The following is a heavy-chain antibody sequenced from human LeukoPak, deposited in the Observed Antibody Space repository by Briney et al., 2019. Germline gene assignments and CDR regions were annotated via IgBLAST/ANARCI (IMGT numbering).Heavy chain of an antibody. J-gene: IGHJ4*02. V-gene: IGHV3-23*01. CDR1: GFTFSSYV. Sequence: GSLRLSCAASGFTFSSYVISWVRQAPGKGLEWVSGISGSGGSTYYADSVKGRFTISRDNSKNTLYLQMNSLRAEDTAVYYCAKESFIPYRYHSSGYIDYWGQGTLVTVSS. CDR2: ISGSGGST. CDR3: AKESFIPYRYHSSGYIDY. D-gene: IGHD3-22*01.